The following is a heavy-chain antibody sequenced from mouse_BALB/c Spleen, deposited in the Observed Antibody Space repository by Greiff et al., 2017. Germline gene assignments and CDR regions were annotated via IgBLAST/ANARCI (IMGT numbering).Heavy chain of an antibody. CDR1: GYTLTSYT. CDR2: INPSSGYT. V-gene: IGHV1-4*01. D-gene: IGHD1-2*01. Sequence: VQLQQSGAELARPGASVKMSCKASGYTLTSYTMHWVKQRPGQGLEWIGYINPSSGYTNYNQKFKDKATLTADKSSSTAYMQLSSLTSEDSAVYYCARNYGYDYAMDYWGQGTSDTVSS. CDR3: ARNYGYDYAMDY. J-gene: IGHJ4*01.